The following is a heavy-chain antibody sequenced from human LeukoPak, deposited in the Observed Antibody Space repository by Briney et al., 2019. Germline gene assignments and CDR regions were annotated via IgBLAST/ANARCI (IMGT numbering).Heavy chain of an antibody. J-gene: IGHJ4*02. Sequence: SQTLSLTCAVSGGSISSGGYSWSWIRQPPGKGLEWIGYIYHSGSTYYNPSLKSRVTISVDRSKNQFSLKLSSVTAADTAVYYCARGEYDSGYDLTFDYWGQGTLVTVSS. V-gene: IGHV4-30-2*01. D-gene: IGHD5-12*01. CDR2: IYHSGST. CDR1: GGSISSGGYS. CDR3: ARGEYDSGYDLTFDY.